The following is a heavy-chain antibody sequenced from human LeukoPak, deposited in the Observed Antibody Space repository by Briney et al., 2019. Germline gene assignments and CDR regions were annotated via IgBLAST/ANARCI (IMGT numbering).Heavy chain of an antibody. J-gene: IGHJ4*02. CDR1: GYIFTSYY. CDR2: INPSGGST. CDR3: ARDLSGNSYNFDL. Sequence: ASVKVSCKAPGYIFTSYYMHWVRQAPGQGLEWMGIINPSGGSTRYAQKFQGRVTMTRDTSTSTVYMELSSLRSGDTAVYYCARDLSGNSYNFDLWGQGTLVTVSS. V-gene: IGHV1-46*01. D-gene: IGHD5-18*01.